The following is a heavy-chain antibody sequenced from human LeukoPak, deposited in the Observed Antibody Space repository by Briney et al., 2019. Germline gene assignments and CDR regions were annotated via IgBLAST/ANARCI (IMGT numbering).Heavy chain of an antibody. CDR2: IKEDGSIQ. V-gene: IGHV3-7*01. Sequence: GGSLRLSCVASGFTFNSYWMTWVRQAPGKGLEWLANIKEDGSIQYYLDSVRGRFTISRDNAKTSVYLQLNSLRADDTAVYYCARDVWTGVAVSDYWGQGTLVTVSS. J-gene: IGHJ4*02. CDR1: GFTFNSYW. CDR3: ARDVWTGVAVSDY. D-gene: IGHD6-19*01.